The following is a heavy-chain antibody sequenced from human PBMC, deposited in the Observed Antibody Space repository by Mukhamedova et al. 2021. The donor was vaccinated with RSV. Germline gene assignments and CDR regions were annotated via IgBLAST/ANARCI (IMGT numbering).Heavy chain of an antibody. D-gene: IGHD5-18*01. CDR3: ARGEMVGYSYGDAFDI. V-gene: IGHV3-30*01. J-gene: IGHJ3*02. Sequence: SYDGSNKYYADGVKGRFTRSRDNAENAVYLQMNSLRGEDTAVYYCARGEMVGYSYGDAFDIWGQGTMVTVSS. CDR2: SYDGSNK.